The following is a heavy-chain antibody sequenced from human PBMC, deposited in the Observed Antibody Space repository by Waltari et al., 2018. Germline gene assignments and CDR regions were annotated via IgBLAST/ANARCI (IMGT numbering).Heavy chain of an antibody. V-gene: IGHV4-39*07. Sequence: QLQLQESGPGLVKPSETLSLTCTVSGGSISSSSYYWGWIRQPPGKGLEWIGSIYYSGSTYYNPSLKSRVTISVDTSKNQFSLKLSSVTAADTAVYYCARARGVAAAGPYFDYWGQGTLVTVSS. CDR3: ARARGVAAAGPYFDY. CDR2: IYYSGST. J-gene: IGHJ4*02. D-gene: IGHD6-13*01. CDR1: GGSISSSSYY.